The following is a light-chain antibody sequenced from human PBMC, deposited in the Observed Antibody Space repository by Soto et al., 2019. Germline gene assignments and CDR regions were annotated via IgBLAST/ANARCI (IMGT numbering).Light chain of an antibody. CDR3: QQRTTWPPVT. Sequence: EIVLTQSPATLSLSPGERATLSCRASQSVSSYLAWYQQKPGQAPRLLIYDASNRATGIPARFSGSGSGTDSTLTISSLEPEDFAVYYCQQRTTWPPVTFGQGTRLEIK. CDR2: DAS. V-gene: IGKV3-11*01. CDR1: QSVSSY. J-gene: IGKJ5*01.